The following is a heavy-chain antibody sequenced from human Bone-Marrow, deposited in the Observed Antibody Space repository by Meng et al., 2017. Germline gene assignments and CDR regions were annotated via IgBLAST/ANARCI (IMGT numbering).Heavy chain of an antibody. Sequence: ASVKVSCKASGYTFTSYDINWVRQATGQGLEWMGWMNPNSGNTGYAQKFQDRVTISRNTSISTAYMELSSLRSEDTAVYYCARLRGYSGYDHDYWGQGTLVTVSS. J-gene: IGHJ4*02. CDR3: ARLRGYSGYDHDY. CDR2: MNPNSGNT. CDR1: GYTFTSYD. V-gene: IGHV1-8*03. D-gene: IGHD5-12*01.